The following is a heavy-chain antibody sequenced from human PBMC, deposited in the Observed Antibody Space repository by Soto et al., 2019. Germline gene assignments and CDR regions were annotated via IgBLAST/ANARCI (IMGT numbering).Heavy chain of an antibody. J-gene: IGHJ4*02. CDR1: GGSVTDYY. V-gene: IGHV4-4*07. CDR2: IYTSGST. D-gene: IGHD5-12*01. CDR3: EREGGIVAKIPFDY. Sequence: SETLSLTRPVSGGSVTDYYLNWIRQRSGKGLEWIGRIYTSGSTNYNPSLKSRVSMSVDTSKNQFSLKRTSVTAADTAVYYCEREGGIVAKIPFDYWGQGTLVTVSS.